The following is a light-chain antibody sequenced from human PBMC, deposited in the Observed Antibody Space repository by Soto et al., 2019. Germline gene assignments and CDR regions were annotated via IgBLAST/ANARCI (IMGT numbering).Light chain of an antibody. J-gene: IGKJ5*01. CDR3: QQYAGPPTT. CDR2: DAS. Sequence: EIVLTQSPATLSLSPGERATLSCRASQSVSSYLAWYQQKPGQAPRLLIYDASNRATGIPARFSGSGSGTDFTLTISSLEPEDFAAYFCQQYAGPPTTFGQGTRLET. CDR1: QSVSSY. V-gene: IGKV3-11*01.